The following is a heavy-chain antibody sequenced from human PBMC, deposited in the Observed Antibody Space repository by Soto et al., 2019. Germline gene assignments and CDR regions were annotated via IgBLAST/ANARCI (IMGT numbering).Heavy chain of an antibody. V-gene: IGHV3-21*01. CDR1: GFTFSSYS. J-gene: IGHJ6*02. D-gene: IGHD3-22*01. CDR3: ARDIIGGGYYWSVKPSYYYYGMDV. CDR2: IGSSSSYI. Sequence: EVQLVESGGGLVKPGGSLRLSCAASGFTFSSYSMNWVRQAPAKGLEWVSSIGSSSSYIYYADSVKGRFTISRDNAKNSLYLQMTRLRAEDTAVYYCARDIIGGGYYWSVKPSYYYYGMDVWGQGTTVTVSS.